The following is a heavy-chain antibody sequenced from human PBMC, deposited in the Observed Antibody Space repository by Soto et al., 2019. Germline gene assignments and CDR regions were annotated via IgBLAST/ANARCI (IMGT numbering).Heavy chain of an antibody. J-gene: IGHJ4*02. CDR2: IYYSGST. CDR1: GGSISSGGYY. Sequence: SETLSLTCTVSGGSISSGGYYWSWIRQHPGKGLEWIGYIYYSGSTYYNPSLKSRVTISVDTSKNQFSLKLSSVTAADTAVYYCARVAPREPSGGSCPDYWGQGTLVTVSS. CDR3: ARVAPREPSGGSCPDY. V-gene: IGHV4-31*03. D-gene: IGHD2-15*01.